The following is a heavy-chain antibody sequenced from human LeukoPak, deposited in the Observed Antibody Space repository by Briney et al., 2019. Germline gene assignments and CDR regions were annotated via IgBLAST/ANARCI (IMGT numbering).Heavy chain of an antibody. CDR3: ARWATSFDL. J-gene: IGHJ4*02. Sequence: GGSLRLSCAASGFTFSSYAMSWVRQAPGKGLEWVANIKQDGSEKYYVDSVTGRFTVSRDNAHNSLYLQMNSLRAEDTAVYYCARWATSFDLWGQGTLVTVSS. CDR2: IKQDGSEK. CDR1: GFTFSSYA. D-gene: IGHD6-6*01. V-gene: IGHV3-7*01.